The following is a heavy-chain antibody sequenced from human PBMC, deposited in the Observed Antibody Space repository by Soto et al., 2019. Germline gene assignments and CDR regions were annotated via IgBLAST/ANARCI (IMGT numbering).Heavy chain of an antibody. Sequence: SETLSLTCTVSAGSISSGGYYWSWIRQHPGKGLEWIGNIYYSGSTFYNPSLKSRVTTSMDTSENHFSLKLSSVTAADTAVYYCAHAQAWEQLFDFCGQGTLVTV. CDR2: IYYSGST. J-gene: IGHJ4*02. V-gene: IGHV4-31*03. D-gene: IGHD1-26*01. CDR3: AHAQAWEQLFDF. CDR1: AGSISSGGYY.